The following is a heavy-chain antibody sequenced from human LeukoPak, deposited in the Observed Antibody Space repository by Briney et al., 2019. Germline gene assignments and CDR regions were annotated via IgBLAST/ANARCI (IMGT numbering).Heavy chain of an antibody. J-gene: IGHJ3*02. CDR3: AKDRTVYDYVWGSYRPDAFDI. D-gene: IGHD3-16*02. CDR2: ISGSGGST. Sequence: PGRSLRLSCAASGFTFSSYAMSWVRQAPGKGLEWVSAISGSGGSTYYADSVKGRFTISRDNSKNTLYLQMNSLRAEDTAVYYCAKDRTVYDYVWGSYRPDAFDIWGQGTMVTVSS. V-gene: IGHV3-23*01. CDR1: GFTFSSYA.